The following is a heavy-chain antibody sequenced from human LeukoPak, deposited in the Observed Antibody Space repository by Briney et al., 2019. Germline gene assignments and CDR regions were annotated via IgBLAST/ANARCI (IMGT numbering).Heavy chain of an antibody. CDR2: IYYSGSA. CDR1: GGSISSSSYY. Sequence: SETLSLTCTVSGGSISSSSYYWGWIRQPPGKGLEWIGSIYYSGSAYYNPSLKSRVTISVDTSKTQFSLRLSSVTAADTAVYYCAAVSYYFDYWGQGTLVTVSS. J-gene: IGHJ4*02. D-gene: IGHD6-6*01. CDR3: AAVSYYFDY. V-gene: IGHV4-39*01.